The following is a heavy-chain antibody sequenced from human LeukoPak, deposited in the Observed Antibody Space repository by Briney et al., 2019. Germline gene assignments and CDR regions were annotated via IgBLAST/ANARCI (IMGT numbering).Heavy chain of an antibody. CDR2: IKQDGSER. D-gene: IGHD1-26*01. CDR3: ARDKVVGATSLDY. CDR1: GFTFTIYY. V-gene: IGHV3-7*01. Sequence: GGSLRLSCAASGFTFTIYYMSWVRQAPGKGLEWVANIKQDGSERYYVDSVKGRFTISRDNANNSLYLQMNSLRAEDTAVYYCARDKVVGATSLDYWGQGTLVTVSS. J-gene: IGHJ4*02.